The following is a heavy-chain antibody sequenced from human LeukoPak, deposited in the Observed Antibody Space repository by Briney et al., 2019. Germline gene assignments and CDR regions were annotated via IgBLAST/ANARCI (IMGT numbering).Heavy chain of an antibody. V-gene: IGHV3-30*02. D-gene: IGHD6-13*01. CDR1: GFTFSSYG. J-gene: IGHJ4*02. Sequence: PGGSLRLSCAASGFTFSSYGMHWVRQAPGKGLEWVAFIRYDGSNKYYADSVKGRFTISRDNSKNTLYLQMNSLRAEDTAVYYCAKDRRGFGGAAGTVDYWGQGTLITVSS. CDR3: AKDRRGFGGAAGTVDY. CDR2: IRYDGSNK.